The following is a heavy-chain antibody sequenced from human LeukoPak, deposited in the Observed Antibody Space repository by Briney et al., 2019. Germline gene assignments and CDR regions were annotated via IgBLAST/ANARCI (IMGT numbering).Heavy chain of an antibody. CDR1: GGTFSSYT. V-gene: IGHV1-69*04. J-gene: IGHJ4*02. CDR2: IIPILGIA. CDR3: ARDSTVTTLNFDY. Sequence: ASVKVSCKASGGTFSSYTISWVRQAPGQGLEWMGRIIPILGIANYAQKFQGRVTITADKSTSTAYMELSSLRSEDTAVYYCARDSTVTTLNFDYWGQGTLVTVSS. D-gene: IGHD4-17*01.